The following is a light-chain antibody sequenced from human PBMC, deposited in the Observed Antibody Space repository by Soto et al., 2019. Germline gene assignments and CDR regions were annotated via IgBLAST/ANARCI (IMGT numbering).Light chain of an antibody. V-gene: IGLV2-11*01. Sequence: QSVLTQPRSVSGSPGQSVTISCTGTSSDVGTYNYVSWYQQHPGKAPKLMIYDVSKRPSGVPDRFSGSKSGNTASLTISGLQAEDEGDYYCFSYAGYYTLLFGGGTKLTVL. CDR1: SSDVGTYNY. CDR2: DVS. CDR3: FSYAGYYTLL. J-gene: IGLJ2*01.